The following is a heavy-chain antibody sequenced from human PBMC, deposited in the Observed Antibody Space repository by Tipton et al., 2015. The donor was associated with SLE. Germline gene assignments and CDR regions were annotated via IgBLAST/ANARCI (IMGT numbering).Heavy chain of an antibody. V-gene: IGHV4-38-2*02. Sequence: GLVKPSETLSLTCSVSGYSISSGYLWGWIRQPPGKGLEWIGSIYHNGNTYYNPSLKSRVTISVDTSKNQFSLEVTSVTATDTAVYYCALWVVTHGPHYFDYWGQGTLVTVSS. D-gene: IGHD4-23*01. CDR2: IYHNGNT. CDR3: ALWVVTHGPHYFDY. CDR1: GYSISSGYL. J-gene: IGHJ4*02.